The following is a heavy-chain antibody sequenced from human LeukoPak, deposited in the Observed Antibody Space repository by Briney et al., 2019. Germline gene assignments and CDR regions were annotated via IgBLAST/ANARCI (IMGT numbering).Heavy chain of an antibody. CDR2: IYHDGRI. D-gene: IGHD1-20*01. CDR1: GYSITNGYY. CDR3: ARDTSPGITGTY. V-gene: IGHV4-38-2*02. J-gene: IGHJ4*02. Sequence: SETLFLTCTVSGYSITNGYYWGWIRQPPGKGLEWIGSIYHDGRIDYNPSLKSRVTISRDTSNDQFSLKLSSVTAADTAMYYCARDTSPGITGTYWGQGTLVTVSS.